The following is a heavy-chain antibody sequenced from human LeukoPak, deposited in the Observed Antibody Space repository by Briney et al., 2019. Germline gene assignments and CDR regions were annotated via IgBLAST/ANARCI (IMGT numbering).Heavy chain of an antibody. V-gene: IGHV4-39*01. CDR1: RGSISSSSYY. J-gene: IGHJ4*02. D-gene: IGHD5-12*01. CDR2: IYYTGST. Sequence: KASETLSLTCTVSRGSISSSSYYWGWIRQPPGKGLEWIGTIYYTGSTYYNPSLKSRVTISVDTSKNQFSLKLNSVTAADTAVYYCARLYSGYVHNDYWGQGTLVTVSS. CDR3: ARLYSGYVHNDY.